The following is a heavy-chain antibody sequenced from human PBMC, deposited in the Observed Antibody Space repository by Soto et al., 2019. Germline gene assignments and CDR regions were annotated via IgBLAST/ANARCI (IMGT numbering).Heavy chain of an antibody. J-gene: IGHJ6*03. D-gene: IGHD2-21*02. Sequence: QPRTLTFSMAGEGGSINRATWNWIRPSQSRGLEWMGRTYYRSKWYNDYAVSVQSRVTSNPDTSKNQVSLQLNSVTPEDTAVYYCARTSNLCYFAMGVWGKGTTVTVSS. CDR3: ARTSNLCYFAMGV. V-gene: IGHV6-1*01. CDR2: TYYRSKWYN. CDR1: GEGGSINRAT.